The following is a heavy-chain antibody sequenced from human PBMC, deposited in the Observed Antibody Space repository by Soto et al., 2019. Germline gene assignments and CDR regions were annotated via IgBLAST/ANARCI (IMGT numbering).Heavy chain of an antibody. CDR2: IIPIFGTA. J-gene: IGHJ4*02. CDR3: ARDGGRHSGGIDY. CDR1: GGTFSSYS. V-gene: IGHV1-69*01. D-gene: IGHD1-26*01. Sequence: QVQLVQSGAEVKKPGSSVKVSCKASGGTFSSYSINWVRQAPGQGLEWMGEIIPIFGTANYAQKFQGRVTITADESTSTAYRERSSLRAEDTAVYYCARDGGRHSGGIDYWGQGTVVTVSS.